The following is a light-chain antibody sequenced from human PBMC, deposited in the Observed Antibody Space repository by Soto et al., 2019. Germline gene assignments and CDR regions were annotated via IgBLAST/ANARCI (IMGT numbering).Light chain of an antibody. CDR1: GTDVGGYNY. V-gene: IGLV2-14*01. J-gene: IGLJ1*01. CDR2: EVT. CDR3: SSYSSGSSTLVL. Sequence: QSVLTQPASVSASLGQSITISCSGSGTDVGGYNYVSWYQQLPGKDPKLVISEVTNRPSGVSNRFSGSKSGNTASLTISGLQAEDEADYYCSSYSSGSSTLVLFGIGTKLTVL.